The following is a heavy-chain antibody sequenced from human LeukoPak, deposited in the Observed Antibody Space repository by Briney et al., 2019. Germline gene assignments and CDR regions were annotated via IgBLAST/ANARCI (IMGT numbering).Heavy chain of an antibody. J-gene: IGHJ4*02. CDR1: GSSLTEVA. CDR3: AMTDRYAGRPFDY. CDR2: FDPEDGEDGET. V-gene: IGHV1-24*01. D-gene: IGHD3-9*01. Sequence: GASVKVSCKVSGSSLTEVAMHWVRQAPGKGLEWVGSFDPEDGEDGETHYAQKFQGRVTMTEDASTDTAYMELTSLSSEDTALYYCAMTDRYAGRPFDYWGQGTLVTVSS.